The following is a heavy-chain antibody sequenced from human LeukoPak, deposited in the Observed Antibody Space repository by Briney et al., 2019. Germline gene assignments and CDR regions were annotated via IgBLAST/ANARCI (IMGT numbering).Heavy chain of an antibody. J-gene: IGHJ4*02. CDR3: ARDGSNGYYSTVPFDY. CDR1: GYTFTGYY. Sequence: GASVKVSCKASGYTFTGYYMHWVRQAPGQGLEWMGWINPNSGGTNYAQKFQGRVTMTRDTSISTAYMELSRLRSDDTAVYYCARDGSNGYYSTVPFDYWGQGTLVAVSS. D-gene: IGHD3-22*01. V-gene: IGHV1-2*02. CDR2: INPNSGGT.